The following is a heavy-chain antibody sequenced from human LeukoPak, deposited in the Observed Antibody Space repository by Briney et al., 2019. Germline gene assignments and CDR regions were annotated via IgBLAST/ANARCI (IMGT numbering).Heavy chain of an antibody. D-gene: IGHD3-10*01. CDR2: INPNSGNT. CDR1: GYTFTGYY. CDR3: ARELWFGELFSFDP. J-gene: IGHJ5*02. V-gene: IGHV1-8*02. Sequence: ASVKVSCKASGYTFTGYYMHWVRQAPGQGLEWMGWINPNSGNTGYAQKFQGRVTMTRNTSISTAYMELSSLRSEDTAVYYCARELWFGELFSFDPWGQGTLVTVSS.